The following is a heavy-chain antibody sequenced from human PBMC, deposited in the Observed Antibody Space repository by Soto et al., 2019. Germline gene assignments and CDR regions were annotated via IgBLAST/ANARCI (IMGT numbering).Heavy chain of an antibody. CDR2: ISPIFGTP. CDR1: GGTFSSYT. D-gene: IGHD1-26*01. J-gene: IGHJ4*02. Sequence: QVQQVRSGAEVKKPGSSVTVSCKASGGTFSSYTISWVRQAPGQGLEWMAGISPIFGTPIYAQKFQDRVTITADDSTMTAYMEMNRLTSEDTAVYYCARVVVGSRLSLDYWGQGTLVTISS. CDR3: ARVVVGSRLSLDY. V-gene: IGHV1-69*01.